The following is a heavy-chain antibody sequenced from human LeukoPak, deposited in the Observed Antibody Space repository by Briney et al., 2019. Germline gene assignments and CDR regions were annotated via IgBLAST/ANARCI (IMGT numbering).Heavy chain of an antibody. J-gene: IGHJ6*03. CDR3: ARDRPLLLCSSTSCYTYGRYYYYYMDV. CDR2: ISAYNGNT. CDR1: GYTLTSYG. D-gene: IGHD2-2*02. Sequence: ASVKVSCKASGYTLTSYGISWVRQAPGQGLEWMGWISAYNGNTNYAQKLQGRVTMTTDTSTSTAYMELRSLRSDDTAVYYCARDRPLLLCSSTSCYTYGRYYYYYMDVWGKGTTVTVSS. V-gene: IGHV1-18*01.